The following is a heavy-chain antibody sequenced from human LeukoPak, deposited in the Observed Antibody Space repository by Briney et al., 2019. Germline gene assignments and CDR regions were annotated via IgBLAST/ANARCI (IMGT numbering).Heavy chain of an antibody. J-gene: IGHJ4*02. CDR3: AGNYYGSGSYYSEDRY. V-gene: IGHV4-39*07. D-gene: IGHD3-10*01. CDR1: GGSISSYY. CDR2: IYYSGST. Sequence: SETLSLTCTVSGGSISSYYWGWIRQPPGKGLEWIGSIYYSGSTYYNPSLKSRVTISVDTSKNQFSLKLSSVTAADTAVYCCAGNYYGSGSYYSEDRYWGQGTLVTVSS.